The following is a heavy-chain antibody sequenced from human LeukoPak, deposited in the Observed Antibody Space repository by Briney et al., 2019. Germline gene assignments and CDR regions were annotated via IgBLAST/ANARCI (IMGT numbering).Heavy chain of an antibody. D-gene: IGHD3-16*01. Sequence: GWSLRLSCAASGCTFSSYSMDWVHQAPGKGLEWVSSISSSSSYIYYADSVKGRFTISRDNAKNSLYLQMNSLRAEDTAVYYCARLRFGGASFDYWGQGTLVTVSS. CDR1: GCTFSSYS. CDR2: ISSSSSYI. J-gene: IGHJ4*02. V-gene: IGHV3-21*01. CDR3: ARLRFGGASFDY.